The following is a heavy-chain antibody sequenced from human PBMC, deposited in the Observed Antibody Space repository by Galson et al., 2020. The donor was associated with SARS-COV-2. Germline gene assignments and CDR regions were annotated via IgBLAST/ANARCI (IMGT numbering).Heavy chain of an antibody. CDR3: AKVVYSYVYRRAPPDY. CDR1: GFTFSSYG. Sequence: SLKISCAAPGFTFSSYGMHWVRQAPGKGLEWVAVISYDGSNKYYADSVKARFTISRDNSKHTLYLQMNSRRAEDTAVYYCAKVVYSYVYRRAPPDYWGQGTLVTVSS. J-gene: IGHJ4*02. D-gene: IGHD5-18*01. V-gene: IGHV3-30*18. CDR2: ISYDGSNK.